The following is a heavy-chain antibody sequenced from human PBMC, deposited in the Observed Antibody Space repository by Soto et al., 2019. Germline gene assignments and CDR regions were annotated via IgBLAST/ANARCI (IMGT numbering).Heavy chain of an antibody. CDR3: ARDGAAASRGAFDI. J-gene: IGHJ3*02. CDR1: GGTFSSYA. D-gene: IGHD6-13*01. CDR2: IIPIFGTA. Sequence: ASVKVSCKASGGTFSSYAISWVRQAPGQGLEWMGGIIPIFGTANYAQKFQGRVTITADESTSTAYMELSSLRSEDTAVYYCARDGAAASRGAFDIWGQGTMVTVSS. V-gene: IGHV1-69*13.